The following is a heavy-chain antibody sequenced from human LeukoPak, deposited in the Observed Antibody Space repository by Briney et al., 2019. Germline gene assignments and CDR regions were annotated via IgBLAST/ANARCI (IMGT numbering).Heavy chain of an antibody. Sequence: SETLSLTCAVYGGSFSGYYWSWIRQPPGKGLEWIGEINHSGSTNYNPSLKSRVTISVDTSKNQFSLKLSSVTAADTAVYYCAREGLRLGELSLPYFDYWGQGTLVTVSS. J-gene: IGHJ4*02. CDR1: GGSFSGYY. V-gene: IGHV4-34*01. CDR2: INHSGST. CDR3: AREGLRLGELSLPYFDY. D-gene: IGHD3-16*02.